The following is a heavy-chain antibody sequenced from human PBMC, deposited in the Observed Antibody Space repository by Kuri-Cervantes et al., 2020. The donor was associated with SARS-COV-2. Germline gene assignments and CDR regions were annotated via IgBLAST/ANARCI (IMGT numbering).Heavy chain of an antibody. D-gene: IGHD5-12*01. CDR2: ISSSSSYI. CDR3: ATALIVATVDY. CDR1: GFTFSSYS. Sequence: GGSLRLSCADSGFTFSSYSMNWVRQAPGKGLEWVSYISSSSSYIYYADSLKGQFTISRDNAKNSLYLQMNSLRAEDTAVYYCATALIVATVDYWGQGTLVTVSS. J-gene: IGHJ4*02. V-gene: IGHV3-21*01.